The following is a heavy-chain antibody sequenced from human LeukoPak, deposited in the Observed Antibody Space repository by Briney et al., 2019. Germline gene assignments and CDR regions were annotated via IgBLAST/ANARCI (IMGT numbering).Heavy chain of an antibody. CDR1: GFTVSSNY. J-gene: IGHJ6*02. Sequence: GGSLRLSCAASGFTVSSNYMSWVRQAPGKGLEWVANIKEDGGEKYYVDSVKGRFTISKDNAKNSLYLQMNSLRAEDTPLYHCARNNGMDVWGQGTTVIVSS. CDR3: ARNNGMDV. CDR2: IKEDGGEK. V-gene: IGHV3-7*03.